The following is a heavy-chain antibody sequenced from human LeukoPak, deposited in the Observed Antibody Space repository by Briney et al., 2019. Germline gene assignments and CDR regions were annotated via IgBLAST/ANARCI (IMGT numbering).Heavy chain of an antibody. CDR2: IKPDGSAD. CDR3: ARGIAAAGKDY. CDR1: GFTFSSYW. Sequence: GGSLRLSCAASGFTFSSYWMYWVRQAPGKGLEWVAFIKPDGSADYHVDSAKGRFTISRDNAKNSLYLQMNSLRAEDTAVYYCARGIAAAGKDYWGQGTLVTVSS. V-gene: IGHV3-7*04. J-gene: IGHJ4*02. D-gene: IGHD6-13*01.